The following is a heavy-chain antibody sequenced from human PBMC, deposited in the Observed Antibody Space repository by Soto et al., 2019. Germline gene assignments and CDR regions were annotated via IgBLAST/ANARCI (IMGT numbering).Heavy chain of an antibody. Sequence: GGSLRLSCAASGFFLKNAWMHWVRQAPGKGLEWVGLMKRKSDGGTADYAALVRGRFTISRDDSKNTLFLQMNSLNSEDTAMYYCTQGEDWGQGTLVTVSS. CDR1: GFFLKNAW. J-gene: IGHJ4*02. V-gene: IGHV3-15*07. D-gene: IGHD3-10*01. CDR3: TQGED. CDR2: MKRKSDGGTA.